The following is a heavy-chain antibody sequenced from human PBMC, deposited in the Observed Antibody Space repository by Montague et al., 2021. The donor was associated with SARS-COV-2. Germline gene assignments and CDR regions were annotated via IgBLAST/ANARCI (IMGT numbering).Heavy chain of an antibody. CDR2: ISYDGSNK. CDR1: GFTFSSYA. V-gene: IGHV3-30-3*01. J-gene: IGHJ6*02. Sequence: SLRLSCAASGFTFSSYAVHWVRQAPGKGLEWVAVISYDGSNKYYADSVKGRFTISRDNSKNTLYLQMNSLRAEDTAVYYCARELADYGMDVWGQGTTVTVSS. CDR3: ARELADYGMDV.